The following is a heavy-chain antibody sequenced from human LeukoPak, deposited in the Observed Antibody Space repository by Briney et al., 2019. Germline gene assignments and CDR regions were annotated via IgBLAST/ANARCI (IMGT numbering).Heavy chain of an antibody. CDR1: GFIFNNYG. D-gene: IGHD3-22*01. Sequence: GGSLRLSCAASGFIFNNYGLVWVRQAPGKGLEWVSAISNDGGGTTYADFVKGRFSVSRDNSKNTLFLQMNSLRAEDMALYYCAKGSSGYFFDLWGQGTLVTVSS. J-gene: IGHJ4*02. CDR2: ISNDGGGT. V-gene: IGHV3-23*01. CDR3: AKGSSGYFFDL.